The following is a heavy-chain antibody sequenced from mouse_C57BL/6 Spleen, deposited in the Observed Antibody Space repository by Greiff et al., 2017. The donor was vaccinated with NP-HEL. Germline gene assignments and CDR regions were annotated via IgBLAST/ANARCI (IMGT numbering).Heavy chain of an antibody. CDR2: ISYDGSN. Sequence: VQLQQSGPGLVKPSQSLSLTCSVTGYSITSGYYWNWIRQFPGNKLEWMGYISYDGSNNYNPSLKNRISITRDTSKNQFFLKLNSVTTEDTATYYWARDCYRYYGSSYWYFDVWGTGTTVTVSS. J-gene: IGHJ1*03. D-gene: IGHD1-1*01. CDR3: ARDCYRYYGSSYWYFDV. V-gene: IGHV3-6*01. CDR1: GYSITSGYY.